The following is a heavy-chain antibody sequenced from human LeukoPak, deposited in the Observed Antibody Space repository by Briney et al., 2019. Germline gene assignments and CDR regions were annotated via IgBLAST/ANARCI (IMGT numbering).Heavy chain of an antibody. V-gene: IGHV3-30*18. J-gene: IGHJ4*02. CDR1: GFTFSSYG. D-gene: IGHD2-2*01. CDR3: AKERYCSSTSCRPDY. CDR2: ISYDGSNK. Sequence: GGSLRLSCAASGFTFSSYGMHWVRQAPGKGLEWVAVISYDGSNKYYADSVKGRFTISRDNSKNTLYLQMNSLRAEDTAVYYCAKERYCSSTSCRPDYWGQGTLVTVSS.